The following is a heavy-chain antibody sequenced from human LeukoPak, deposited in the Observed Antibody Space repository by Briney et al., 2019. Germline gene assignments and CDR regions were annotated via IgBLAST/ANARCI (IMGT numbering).Heavy chain of an antibody. Sequence: GGSLRLSCAASGFTFSSYAMNWVRQAPGKGLEWVSAISGSGGRTFYADSVKGRFTISRDNSNNTLYLQMNNLRAEDAAVYYCAKRPPFYGDYAYDSWGPGTLVTVSS. CDR2: ISGSGGRT. CDR3: AKRPPFYGDYAYDS. D-gene: IGHD4-17*01. CDR1: GFTFSSYA. J-gene: IGHJ4*02. V-gene: IGHV3-23*01.